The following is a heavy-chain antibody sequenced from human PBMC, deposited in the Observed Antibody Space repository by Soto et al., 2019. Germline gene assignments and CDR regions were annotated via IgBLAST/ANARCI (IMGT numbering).Heavy chain of an antibody. CDR1: GGFISSPNW. D-gene: IGHD2-15*01. J-gene: IGHJ3*02. V-gene: IGHV4-4*02. CDR2: IHHSGDT. CDR3: ARGGIFSGDDPNAFDI. Sequence: QVQLQESGPGLVKPSGTLSLTCAVSGGFISSPNWWSWVRQPPGKGLEWIGEIHHSGDTNYNPSRKGRVTISVDTYKNQLTLRLTSVTAANTDVYSCARGGIFSGDDPNAFDIWGQGTVVTVSS.